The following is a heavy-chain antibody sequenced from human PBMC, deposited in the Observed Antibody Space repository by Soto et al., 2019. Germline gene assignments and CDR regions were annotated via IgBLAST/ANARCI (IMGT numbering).Heavy chain of an antibody. CDR3: ARDPITIFGVVTSESYYMDV. Sequence: QVQLVQSGAEVKKPGASVKVSCKASGYTFTSYGISWVRQAPGQGLEWMGWISAYNGNTNYAQKLQGRVTMTTDTSTSTAYMELRSLRSDDTAVYYCARDPITIFGVVTSESYYMDVWGKGTTVTVSS. CDR1: GYTFTSYG. CDR2: ISAYNGNT. D-gene: IGHD3-3*01. J-gene: IGHJ6*03. V-gene: IGHV1-18*01.